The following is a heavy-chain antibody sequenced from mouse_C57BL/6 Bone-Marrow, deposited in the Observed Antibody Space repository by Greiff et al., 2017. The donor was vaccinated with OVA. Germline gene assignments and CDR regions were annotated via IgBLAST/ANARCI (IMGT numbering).Heavy chain of an antibody. D-gene: IGHD2-3*01. J-gene: IGHJ2*01. CDR3: ATYDGYYEKGSFDY. Sequence: VQLKESGPGLVQPSQRLSITCTVSGFSLTSYGVHWVRQSPGKGLEWLGVIWSGGSTDYNAAFISRLSISKDNSKSQVFFKMNSLQADDTAIYYCATYDGYYEKGSFDYWGQGTTLTVSS. CDR1: GFSLTSYG. CDR2: IWSGGST. V-gene: IGHV2-2*01.